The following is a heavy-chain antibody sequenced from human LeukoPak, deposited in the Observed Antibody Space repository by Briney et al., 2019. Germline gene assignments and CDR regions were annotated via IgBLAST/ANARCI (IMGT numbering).Heavy chain of an antibody. D-gene: IGHD6-13*01. J-gene: IGHJ4*02. CDR2: IYYSGST. V-gene: IGHV4-59*01. CDR3: ATIMYSSTWYYFDY. CDR1: GGSISRYY. Sequence: SETLSLTCTVSGGSISRYYWSWIRQPPGKGLERIGYIYYSGSTNYNPSLKSRVTISLDTSKNQFSLKLSSVTAADTAVYYCATIMYSSTWYYFDYWGQGTLVTVSS.